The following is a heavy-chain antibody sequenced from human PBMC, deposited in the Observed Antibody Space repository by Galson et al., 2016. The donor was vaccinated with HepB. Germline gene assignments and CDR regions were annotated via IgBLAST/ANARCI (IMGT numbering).Heavy chain of an antibody. Sequence: SLRLSCAASGFTFDDYAVHWVRQGPGKGLEWVCGISWNSNSIGYGDSVKGRFTIFRHNSKNSVYLQMNNLRREDTALYYCAKGRGAGIREGVDSWGQGIMVTVSS. CDR1: GFTFDDYA. J-gene: IGHJ3*01. CDR3: AKGRGAGIREGVDS. V-gene: IGHV3-9*01. CDR2: ISWNSNSI. D-gene: IGHD1-26*01.